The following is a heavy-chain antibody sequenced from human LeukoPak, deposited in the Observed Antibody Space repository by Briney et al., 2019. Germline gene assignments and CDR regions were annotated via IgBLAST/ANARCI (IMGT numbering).Heavy chain of an antibody. J-gene: IGHJ4*02. CDR3: AAIYCSSTSCYTGIGSRRWSGFDY. CDR1: GGSFSGYY. CDR2: INHSGST. Sequence: SETLSLTCAVYGGSFSGYYWSWIRQPPGKGLEWIGEINHSGSTNYNPSLKSRVTISVDTSKNQFSLKLSSVTAAATAVYYCAAIYCSSTSCYTGIGSRRWSGFDYWGQGTLVTVSS. V-gene: IGHV4-34*01. D-gene: IGHD2-2*02.